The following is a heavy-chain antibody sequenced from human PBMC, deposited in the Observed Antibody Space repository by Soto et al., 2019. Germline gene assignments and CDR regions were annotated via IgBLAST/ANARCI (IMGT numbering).Heavy chain of an antibody. CDR1: GGSVSSGSYY. CDR3: AGRDGVIDY. V-gene: IGHV4-61*01. D-gene: IGHD2-8*01. J-gene: IGHJ4*02. CDR2: IYYSGST. Sequence: SETLSLTCTVSGGSVSSGSYYWSWIRQPPGKGLEWIGYIYYSGSTNYNPSLKSRVTISVDTSKNQFSLKLSSVTAADTAVYYCAGRDGVIDYWGQGTLVTVSS.